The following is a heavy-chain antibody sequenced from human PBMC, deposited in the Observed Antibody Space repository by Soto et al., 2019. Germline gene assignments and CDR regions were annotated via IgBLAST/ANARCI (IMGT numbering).Heavy chain of an antibody. CDR3: AHWGALSRDAFDI. J-gene: IGHJ3*02. D-gene: IGHD3-16*01. V-gene: IGHV2-5*02. CDR2: IFWDDDK. CDR1: GFSLTTSGVG. Sequence: SGPTLVNPTQTLTLTCTFSGFSLTTSGVGVGWIRQPPGKALEWLAVIFWDDDKRYSPSLKSRLTVTKDISRNQVVLTMTDVDPVDTATYYCAHWGALSRDAFDIWGQGTMVTVSS.